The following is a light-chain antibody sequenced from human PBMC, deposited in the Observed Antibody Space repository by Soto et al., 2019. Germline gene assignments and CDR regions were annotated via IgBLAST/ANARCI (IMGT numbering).Light chain of an antibody. CDR3: QQRSNWPQN. V-gene: IGKV3-11*01. J-gene: IGKJ1*01. Sequence: EIVLTQSPATLSLSPGERATLSCRASPSVSSYLAWYQQKPGQAPRLLIYGASNRATGIPARFSGSGSGTDFTLTISSLEPEDLAVYYCQQRSNWPQNFGQGTQVEIK. CDR1: PSVSSY. CDR2: GAS.